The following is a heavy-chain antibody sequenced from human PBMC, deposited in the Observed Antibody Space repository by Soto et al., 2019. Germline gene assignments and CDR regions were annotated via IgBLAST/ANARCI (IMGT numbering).Heavy chain of an antibody. D-gene: IGHD2-2*01. V-gene: IGHV3-23*01. J-gene: IGHJ4*02. Sequence: GALRLSCAASRFTFSSYVMRWVRQAPGKGLEWLSTITDSGGTTFYADSVKGRFTSSRDNSKNTLYLQMNSLRSEDTAVYYCVKGGPKEKYQFDYWGQGTLVTVSS. CDR2: ITDSGGTT. CDR3: VKGGPKEKYQFDY. CDR1: RFTFSSYV.